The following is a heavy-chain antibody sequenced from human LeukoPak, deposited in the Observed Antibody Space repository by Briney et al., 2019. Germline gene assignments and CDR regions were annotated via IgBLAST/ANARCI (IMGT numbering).Heavy chain of an antibody. CDR2: IYSGGST. Sequence: GGSLRLSCAASGFTFSSYGMHWVRQAPGKGLEWVSVIYSGGSTYYADSVKGRFTISRDNSKNTLYLQMNSLRAEDTAVYYCARVRAGTGFDYWGQGTLVTVSS. CDR1: GFTFSSYG. V-gene: IGHV3-NL1*01. D-gene: IGHD6-19*01. CDR3: ARVRAGTGFDY. J-gene: IGHJ4*02.